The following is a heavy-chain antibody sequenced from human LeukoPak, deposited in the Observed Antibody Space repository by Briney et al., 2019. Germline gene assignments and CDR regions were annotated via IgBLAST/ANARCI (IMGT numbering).Heavy chain of an antibody. D-gene: IGHD6-6*01. V-gene: IGHV3-48*01. Sequence: GGSLRLSCAASGFTFSSYSMNWVRQAPGKGLEWVSYISSSSSTIYYADSVKGRFTISRDNAKNSLYLQMDSLRAEDTAVYYCARDHSSSSYYYYGMDVWGQGTTVTVSS. CDR1: GFTFSSYS. J-gene: IGHJ6*02. CDR2: ISSSSSTI. CDR3: ARDHSSSSYYYYGMDV.